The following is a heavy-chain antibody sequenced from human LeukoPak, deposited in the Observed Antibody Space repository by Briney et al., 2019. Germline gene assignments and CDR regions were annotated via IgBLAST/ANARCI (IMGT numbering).Heavy chain of an antibody. Sequence: SETLSLTCTVSGGSVSSGSDYWSWIRQPPGKGLEWIGYIYYSGSTNYNPSLKSRVTISVDTSKNQFSLKLSSVTAADTAVYYCAREGRWSDAFDIWGQGTMVTVSS. CDR1: GGSVSSGSDY. CDR2: IYYSGST. CDR3: AREGRWSDAFDI. V-gene: IGHV4-61*01. J-gene: IGHJ3*02. D-gene: IGHD4-23*01.